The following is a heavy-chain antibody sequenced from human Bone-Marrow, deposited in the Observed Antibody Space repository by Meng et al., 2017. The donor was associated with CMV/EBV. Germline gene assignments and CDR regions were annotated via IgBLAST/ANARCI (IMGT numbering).Heavy chain of an antibody. Sequence: ASVKDSCKASGYTFTSYDINWVRQATGQGLEWMGWMNPNSGNTGYAQKFQGRVTMTRNTSISTAYMELSSLRSEDTAVYYCARAGEWGSVVTPWGQGTLVTVSS. CDR1: GYTFTSYD. D-gene: IGHD4-23*01. CDR2: MNPNSGNT. CDR3: ARAGEWGSVVTP. V-gene: IGHV1-8*01. J-gene: IGHJ5*02.